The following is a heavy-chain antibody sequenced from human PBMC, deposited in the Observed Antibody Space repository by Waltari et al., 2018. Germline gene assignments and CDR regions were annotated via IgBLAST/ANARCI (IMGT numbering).Heavy chain of an antibody. CDR1: GFTFSSYW. V-gene: IGHV3-7*03. D-gene: IGHD2-8*01. Sequence: EVQLVESGGGLVQPGGSLRLSCAASGFTFSSYWMSWVCQAPGMGLEWVANIKQDGSEKYSVDSVKGRFTISRDNAKNSLFLQMNSLRAEDTAVYYCARGYCTNGVCYRSGFDSWGQGTLVTVSS. J-gene: IGHJ4*02. CDR2: IKQDGSEK. CDR3: ARGYCTNGVCYRSGFDS.